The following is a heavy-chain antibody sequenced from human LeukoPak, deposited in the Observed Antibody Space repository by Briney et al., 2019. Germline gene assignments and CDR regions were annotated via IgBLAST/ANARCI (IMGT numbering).Heavy chain of an antibody. V-gene: IGHV1-8*01. D-gene: IGHD3-10*01. CDR2: MNPNSGNT. Sequence: ASVKVSCKASGYTFTSYDINWVRQATGQGLEWMGWMNPNSGNTGYAQKFQGRVTMTRNTSITTAYMELSSLRSEDTAVYYCARSYGSGGEGELDYWGQGTLVTVSS. CDR3: ARSYGSGGEGELDY. J-gene: IGHJ4*02. CDR1: GYTFTSYD.